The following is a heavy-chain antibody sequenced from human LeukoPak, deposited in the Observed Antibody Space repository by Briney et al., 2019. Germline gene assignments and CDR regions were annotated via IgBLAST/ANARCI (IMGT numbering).Heavy chain of an antibody. J-gene: IGHJ3*02. CDR2: ISSSSSYI. D-gene: IGHD1-26*01. Sequence: GGSLRLSCAASGFTCSRYSMNWVRQAPGKGLEWVSSISSSSSYIYYADSVKGRFTISRDNAKNSLYLQMNSLRAEDTAVYYCARDPGIVGATDAFDIWGQGTMVTVSS. V-gene: IGHV3-21*01. CDR3: ARDPGIVGATDAFDI. CDR1: GFTCSRYS.